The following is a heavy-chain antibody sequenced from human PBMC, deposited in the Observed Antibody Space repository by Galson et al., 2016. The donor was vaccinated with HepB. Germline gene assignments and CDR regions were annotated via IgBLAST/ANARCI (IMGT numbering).Heavy chain of an antibody. CDR1: GFTFSTYA. J-gene: IGHJ4*02. D-gene: IGHD3-10*01. CDR3: ARDEDDPSYTIDF. Sequence: SLRLSCAASGFTFSTYAMHWVRQAPGKGLEWVAVISYDGNKQYYAASVNGRFTIARDTSENTLYLQMHSLRAEDTAVYYCARDEDDPSYTIDFWGQGTLVSVSS. CDR2: ISYDGNKQ. V-gene: IGHV3-30-3*01.